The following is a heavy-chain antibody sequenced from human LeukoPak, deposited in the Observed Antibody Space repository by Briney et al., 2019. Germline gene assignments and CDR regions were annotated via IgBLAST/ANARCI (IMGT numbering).Heavy chain of an antibody. CDR1: GGSVSSGSYY. V-gene: IGHV4-61*01. J-gene: IGHJ6*02. CDR2: IYNSVRT. Sequence: SETLSLTCIVSGGSVSSGSYYWSWIRQPPGKGLEWIGYIYNSVRTNYNPSLKSRVTISVDTSKNQLSLKLSSVTAADTAVYFCVRDLVATVDHYYYGMDVWGQGTTVTVSS. CDR3: VRDLVATVDHYYYGMDV. D-gene: IGHD5-12*01.